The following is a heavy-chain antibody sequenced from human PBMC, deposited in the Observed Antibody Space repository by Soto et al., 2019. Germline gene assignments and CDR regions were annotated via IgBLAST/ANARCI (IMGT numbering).Heavy chain of an antibody. CDR2: IYYSGST. D-gene: IGHD1-26*01. CDR1: GGSIRSYY. J-gene: IGHJ5*02. V-gene: IGHV4-59*01. Sequence: ESLSRTCPVSGGSIRSYYWSWIRQTPTKGLEWIGYIYYSGSTNYNPSLKSRVNISIDTSKNQFSLRLTYVTPADTAVYYCARDRGSSWGQGTLVTVSS. CDR3: ARDRGSS.